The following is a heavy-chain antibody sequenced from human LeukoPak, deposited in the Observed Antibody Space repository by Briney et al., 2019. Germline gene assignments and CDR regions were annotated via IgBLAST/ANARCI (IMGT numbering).Heavy chain of an antibody. Sequence: GASVKVSCKASGYTFTSYGISWVRQAPGQGLEWMGGIIPIFGTANYAQKFQGRVTITADESTSTAYMELSSLRSEDTAVYYCARAELMTTVTTSFDYWGQGTLVTVSS. CDR3: ARAELMTTVTTSFDY. J-gene: IGHJ4*02. D-gene: IGHD4-17*01. CDR2: IIPIFGTA. V-gene: IGHV1-69*13. CDR1: GYTFTSYG.